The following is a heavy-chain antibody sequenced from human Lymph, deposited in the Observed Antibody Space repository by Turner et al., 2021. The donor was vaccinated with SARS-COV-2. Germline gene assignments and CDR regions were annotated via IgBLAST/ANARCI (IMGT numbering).Heavy chain of an antibody. Sequence: QVQLVESGGGVVQSGRSLRLSCPASGFTFSSYAMHWVRQAPGKGLEWVAVISYDGSNKNYADSVKGRFTISRDNSKNTLYLQMNSLRAEDTAVYYCARDDREFWSGYYTHYYYYGMDVWGQGTTVTVSS. CDR3: ARDDREFWSGYYTHYYYYGMDV. J-gene: IGHJ6*02. V-gene: IGHV3-30*04. CDR2: ISYDGSNK. D-gene: IGHD3-3*01. CDR1: GFTFSSYA.